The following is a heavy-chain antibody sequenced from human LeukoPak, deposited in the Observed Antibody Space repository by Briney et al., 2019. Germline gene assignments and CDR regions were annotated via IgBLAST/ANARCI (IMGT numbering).Heavy chain of an antibody. D-gene: IGHD2-2*01. CDR2: IRYDGSNK. V-gene: IGHV3-30*02. J-gene: IGHJ4*02. Sequence: GGSLRLSCAASGFTFSSYGMHWVRQAPGKGLEWVAIIRYDGSNKYYADSVKGRFTISRDNSKNTLYLQMNSLRAEDTAVYYCAKSWTRSYFDYWGQGTLVTVSS. CDR1: GFTFSSYG. CDR3: AKSWTRSYFDY.